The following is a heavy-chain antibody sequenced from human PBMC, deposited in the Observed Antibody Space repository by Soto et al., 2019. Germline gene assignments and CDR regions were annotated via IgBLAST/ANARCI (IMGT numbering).Heavy chain of an antibody. CDR2: IWYDGSNR. Sequence: QVQLVESGGGVVQPGRSLRLSCAASGFTFTNYGMHWVRQAPGKGLEWVAVIWYDGSNRFYADSVKGRFTISKDNSQNMLYLQMHSLRPEDTAVYYCTRDPYGGSRSYFDSWGQGTLVTVSS. V-gene: IGHV3-33*01. CDR1: GFTFTNYG. CDR3: TRDPYGGSRSYFDS. J-gene: IGHJ4*02. D-gene: IGHD1-26*01.